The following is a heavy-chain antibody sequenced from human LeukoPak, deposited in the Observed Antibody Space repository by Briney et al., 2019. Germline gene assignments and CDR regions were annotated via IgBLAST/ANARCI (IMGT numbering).Heavy chain of an antibody. D-gene: IGHD3-10*01. CDR1: GYTFTSYD. V-gene: IGHV1-8*01. CDR3: ARRRLRGHWFDP. Sequence: GASVKVSCKASGYTFTSYDINWVRQATGQGLEWMGWMNPNRGNTGYAQKFQGRVTMTRNTAISTAYMELSSLRSEDTAVYYCARRRLRGHWFDPWGQGTLVTVSS. CDR2: MNPNRGNT. J-gene: IGHJ5*02.